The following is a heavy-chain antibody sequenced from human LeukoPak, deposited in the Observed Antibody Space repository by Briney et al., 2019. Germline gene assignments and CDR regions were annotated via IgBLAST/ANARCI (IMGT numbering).Heavy chain of an antibody. CDR1: GGSFSGYY. D-gene: IGHD3-3*01. Sequence: PSETLSLTCAVYGGSFSGYYWSWIRQPPGKGLEWIGEINHSGGTNYNPSLKSRVTISVDTSKNQFSLKLSSVTAADTAVYYCARYDFWSGPDFDYWGQGTLVTVSS. CDR3: ARYDFWSGPDFDY. J-gene: IGHJ4*02. V-gene: IGHV4-34*01. CDR2: INHSGGT.